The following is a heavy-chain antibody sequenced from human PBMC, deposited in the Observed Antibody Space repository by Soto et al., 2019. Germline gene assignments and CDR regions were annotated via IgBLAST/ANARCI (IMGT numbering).Heavy chain of an antibody. CDR2: ISGSGGST. V-gene: IGHV3-23*01. Sequence: EVQLLESGGGLVQPGGSLRLSCAASGFTFSSYAMSWVRQAPGKGLEWVSAISGSGGSTYYADSVKGRFTISRDNSKNTLYLQRNSLRAEDTAVYYCAKDRDIVLVPAAPTDGMDVWGQGTTVTVSS. CDR3: AKDRDIVLVPAAPTDGMDV. CDR1: GFTFSSYA. D-gene: IGHD2-2*01. J-gene: IGHJ6*02.